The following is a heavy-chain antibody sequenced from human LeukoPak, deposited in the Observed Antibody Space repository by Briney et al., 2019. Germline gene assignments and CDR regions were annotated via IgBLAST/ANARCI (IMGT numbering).Heavy chain of an antibody. CDR3: ARDLSLIALTD. D-gene: IGHD3-22*01. CDR2: IKEDGSEK. V-gene: IGHV3-7*03. Sequence: GGSLRLSCAASGFTFSNYWMSWVRQAPGKGLEWVANIKEDGSEKYYVDSVKGRFTISRDNSKNTVYLQMNSLRAEDTAVYYCARDLSLIALTDWGQGTLVTVSS. CDR1: GFTFSNYW. J-gene: IGHJ4*02.